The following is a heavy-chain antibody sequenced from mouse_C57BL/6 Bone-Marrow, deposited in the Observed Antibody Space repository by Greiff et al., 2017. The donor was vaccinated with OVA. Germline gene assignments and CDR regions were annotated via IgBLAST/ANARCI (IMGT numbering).Heavy chain of an antibody. J-gene: IGHJ3*01. D-gene: IGHD2-3*01. CDR2: IYPNNGGN. CDR3: ARDYDGYYVFAY. CDR1: GYTFTDYY. V-gene: IGHV1-34*01. Sequence: VPLHPSGPALVPPGASVTMSCTASGYTFTDYYMHWVQQSPGKSLEWIGYIYPNNGGNGYNQKFKGKATLTVDKSSSTAYMELRSLTSEDSAVYYCARDYDGYYVFAYWGQGTLVTVSA.